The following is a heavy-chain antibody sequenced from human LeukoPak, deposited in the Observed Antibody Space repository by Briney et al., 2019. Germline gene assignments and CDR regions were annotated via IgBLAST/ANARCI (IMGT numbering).Heavy chain of an antibody. V-gene: IGHV4-59*01. CDR3: ARDLGGNHGMDV. D-gene: IGHD3-10*01. CDR2: IYYSGST. J-gene: IGHJ6*02. Sequence: PETLSLTCTVSGGSISSYYWSWIRQPPGKGLEWIGYIYYSGSTNYNPSLKSRVTISVDTSKNQFSLKLSSVTAADTAVYYCARDLGGNHGMDVWGQGTTVTVSS. CDR1: GGSISSYY.